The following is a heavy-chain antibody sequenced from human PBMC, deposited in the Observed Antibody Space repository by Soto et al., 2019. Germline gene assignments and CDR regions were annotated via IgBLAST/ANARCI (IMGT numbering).Heavy chain of an antibody. Sequence: QLQLQESGPGLVKPSETLSLTCIVSGGSISSSSYYWGWIRQPPGKGLEWIGSIYYSGITYYNPSLKSRVTISVDTSKNQFSLKLSSVTAADTAVYYCATLWFGESPYWGQGTLVTVSS. CDR2: IYYSGIT. CDR1: GGSISSSSYY. J-gene: IGHJ4*02. CDR3: ATLWFGESPY. D-gene: IGHD3-10*01. V-gene: IGHV4-39*01.